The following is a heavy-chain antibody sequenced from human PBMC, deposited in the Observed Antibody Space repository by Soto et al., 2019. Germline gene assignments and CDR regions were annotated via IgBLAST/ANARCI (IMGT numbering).Heavy chain of an antibody. CDR2: ISWSGNDV. CDR3: AKDPQYGASSGYVAS. CDR1: GFTFDDYA. J-gene: IGHJ1*01. D-gene: IGHD5-12*01. Sequence: EVQLVESGGGLEQPGRSLRLSCAASGFTFDDYAIHWVRQAPGKGLEWVSGISWSGNDVGYADSVKGRFTVSRDNAKNSVHLQMNSLRTEDTASYYCAKDPQYGASSGYVASWGQGTLVSVTS. V-gene: IGHV3-9*01.